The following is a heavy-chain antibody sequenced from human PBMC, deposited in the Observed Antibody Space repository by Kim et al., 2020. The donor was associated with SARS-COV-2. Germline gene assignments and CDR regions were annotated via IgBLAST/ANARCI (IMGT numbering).Heavy chain of an antibody. V-gene: IGHV3-11*06. Sequence: GRFTISRDNAKNSLYLQMNSLRAEDTAVYYCARVILYYDILTGYYSPPDYWGQGTLVTVSS. J-gene: IGHJ4*02. CDR3: ARVILYYDILTGYYSPPDY. D-gene: IGHD3-9*01.